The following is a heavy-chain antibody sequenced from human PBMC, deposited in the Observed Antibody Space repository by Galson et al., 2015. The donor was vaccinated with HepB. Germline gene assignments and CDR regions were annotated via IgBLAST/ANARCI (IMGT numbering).Heavy chain of an antibody. V-gene: IGHV3-53*01. CDR1: GFTVSSNY. CDR2: IYSGGST. CDR3: ARVVTIFGVVRSQYFDL. D-gene: IGHD3-3*01. J-gene: IGHJ2*01. Sequence: SLRLSCAASGFTVSSNYMSWVRQAPGKGLEWVSVIYSGGSTYYADSVKGRFTISRDNSKNTLYLQMNSLRAEDTAVYYCARVVTIFGVVRSQYFDLWGRGTLVTVSS.